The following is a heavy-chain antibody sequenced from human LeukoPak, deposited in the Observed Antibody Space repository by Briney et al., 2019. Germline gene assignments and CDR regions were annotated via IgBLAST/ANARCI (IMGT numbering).Heavy chain of an antibody. D-gene: IGHD1-26*01. J-gene: IGHJ6*02. Sequence: ASVKVSCTASGYTFTSYGISWVRQAPGQGLEWMGWISAYNGNTNYAQKLQGRVTMTTDTSTSTAYMELRSLRSDDTAVYYCARGSPIVGATTLFYYGMDVWGQGTTVTVSS. V-gene: IGHV1-18*01. CDR2: ISAYNGNT. CDR3: ARGSPIVGATTLFYYGMDV. CDR1: GYTFTSYG.